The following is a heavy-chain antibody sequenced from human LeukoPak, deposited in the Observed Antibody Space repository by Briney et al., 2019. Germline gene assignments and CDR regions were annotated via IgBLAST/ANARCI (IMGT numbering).Heavy chain of an antibody. CDR1: GFTFSSYG. D-gene: IGHD2-15*01. CDR3: AKRGYCSGGSCLLGAFDI. J-gene: IGHJ3*02. Sequence: GGSLRLSCAASGFTFSSYGMHWVRQAPGKGLEWVAFIRYDGSNKYYADSVKGRFTISRDNSKNTLYLQMNSLRAEDTAVYYCAKRGYCSGGSCLLGAFDIWGQGTMVTVSS. CDR2: IRYDGSNK. V-gene: IGHV3-30*02.